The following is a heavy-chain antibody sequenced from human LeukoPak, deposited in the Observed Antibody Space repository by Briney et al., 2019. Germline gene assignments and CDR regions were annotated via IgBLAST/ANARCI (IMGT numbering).Heavy chain of an antibody. CDR1: GFTFSSYW. CDR3: ARKTWGSPQGYMDV. V-gene: IGHV3-7*01. J-gene: IGHJ6*03. CDR2: INQDGSEK. D-gene: IGHD3-16*01. Sequence: GGSLRLSCAASGFTFSSYWMNWVRQAPGMGLEWVTNINQDGSEKYSVDSVRGRFTIFRDNAKNSLYLQMNSLRAEDTAVYYCARKTWGSPQGYMDVWGKGTSVTVSS.